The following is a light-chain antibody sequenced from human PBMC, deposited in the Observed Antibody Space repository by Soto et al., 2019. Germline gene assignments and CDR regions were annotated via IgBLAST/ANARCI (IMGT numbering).Light chain of an antibody. V-gene: IGKV3-20*01. CDR2: GAS. CDR1: QSVSNNY. J-gene: IGKJ1*01. Sequence: EIVLTQSPGTLSLSPGERATLSCRASQSVSNNYLAWYQQKPGQAPMLLIYGASNRATGTPDRFSGSGSGTDFTLTISRLEPEDFAVYYCQQYGSSGTFGQGTKVDIK. CDR3: QQYGSSGT.